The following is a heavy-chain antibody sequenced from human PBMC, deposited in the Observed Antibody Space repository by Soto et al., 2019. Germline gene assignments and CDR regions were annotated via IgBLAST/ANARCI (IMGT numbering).Heavy chain of an antibody. J-gene: IGHJ4*02. CDR1: GFTFSNYA. D-gene: IGHD6-13*01. CDR3: AKRPLTAAGFDY. CDR2: ITGSGGGT. Sequence: EVQLLESGGGLVQPGGSLRLSCAASGFTFSNYAMTWVRQAPGKGLDWVSFITGSGGGTYFVDSVKGRFTISRDNSKNTVYLQMNSLRAEDTAVYYCAKRPLTAAGFDYWGQGTLVTVSS. V-gene: IGHV3-23*01.